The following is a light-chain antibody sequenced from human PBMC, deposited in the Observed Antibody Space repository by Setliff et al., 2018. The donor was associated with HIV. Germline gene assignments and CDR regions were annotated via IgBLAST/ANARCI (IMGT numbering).Light chain of an antibody. CDR1: SSDVGGYDY. Sequence: QSVLAQPASVSGSPGQSIAISCTGTSSDVGGYDYVSWFQQHPGKAPKLMIYDVSKRPSGVSNRFSGSKSDNTASLTISGRQAEDDADYFCSSYTSISTYVFGTGTKVTV. CDR2: DVS. J-gene: IGLJ1*01. V-gene: IGLV2-14*01. CDR3: SSYTSISTYV.